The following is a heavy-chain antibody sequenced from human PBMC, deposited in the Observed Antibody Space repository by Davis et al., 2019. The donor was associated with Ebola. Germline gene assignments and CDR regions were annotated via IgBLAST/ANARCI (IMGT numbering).Heavy chain of an antibody. Sequence: PGGSLRLSCAASGFIFSDYYMSWIRQAPGKGLEWVSHISSSGSTIYYGDSVKGRFTISRDNAKKSLYLQMNSLRAEDTAVYYCTRSYYYDSSGFSIWGQGTMVTVSS. V-gene: IGHV3-11*01. J-gene: IGHJ3*02. CDR3: TRSYYYDSSGFSI. CDR1: GFIFSDYY. CDR2: ISSSGSTI. D-gene: IGHD3-22*01.